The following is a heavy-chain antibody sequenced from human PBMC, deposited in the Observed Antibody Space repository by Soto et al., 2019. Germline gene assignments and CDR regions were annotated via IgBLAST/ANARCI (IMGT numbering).Heavy chain of an antibody. J-gene: IGHJ6*01. CDR1: GFTFSDHY. CDR3: TRGLLGGAPSYTFHGMDV. D-gene: IGHD1-26*01. CDR2: SRNRVNSHTT. Sequence: EVQLVESGGGLVQPGGSLRLSCAASGFTFSDHYMDWVRQAPGKGLEWVARSRNRVNSHTTEYAASVKGRFTISRDESKSSLSLQMNSLKIEDTAVYYCTRGLLGGAPSYTFHGMDVGGQGTTVTVSS. V-gene: IGHV3-72*01.